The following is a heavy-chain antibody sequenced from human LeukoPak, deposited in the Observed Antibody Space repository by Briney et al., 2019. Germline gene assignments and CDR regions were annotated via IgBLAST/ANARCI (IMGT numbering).Heavy chain of an antibody. J-gene: IGHJ4*02. CDR2: IYYSGNT. V-gene: IGHV4-59*01. CDR1: GGSMTTYY. Sequence: SETLSLTCTVSGGSMTTYYWSWIRQPPGKGLEWIGYIYYSGNTNYNPSLNSRVTISLDTSKKQFSLKLTSVGAADTAVYYCARGDVRNSRNYYDYWGQGTLVTVSS. CDR3: ARGDVRNSRNYYDY.